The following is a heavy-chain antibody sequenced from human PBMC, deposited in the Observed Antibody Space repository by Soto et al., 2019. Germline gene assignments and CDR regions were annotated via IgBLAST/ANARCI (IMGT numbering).Heavy chain of an antibody. CDR1: GFTFSDYY. Sequence: PGGSLTLSCVASGFTFSDYYMSWFRPAPGKGLEWVSYISSGSSTISYSDSVKGRFTISRDSAKNSLYLQMNSLRAEDTAVYYCARAMYSSKTDFDYWGQGTLVTVSS. CDR3: ARAMYSSKTDFDY. J-gene: IGHJ4*02. V-gene: IGHV3-11*01. D-gene: IGHD6-13*01. CDR2: ISSGSSTI.